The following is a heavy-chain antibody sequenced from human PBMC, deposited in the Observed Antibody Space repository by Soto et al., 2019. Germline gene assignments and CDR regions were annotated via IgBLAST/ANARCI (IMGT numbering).Heavy chain of an antibody. CDR1: GYTFTNYW. J-gene: IGHJ6*02. Sequence: PGESMKISCKGSGYTFTNYWIGWVRQMPGKGLEWMGIIYPGDSDTKYNPSFQGQVTISADKSITTTYLQWSSLKASDTAIYYCAAWFCYYGRDVWCDRTKVTV. V-gene: IGHV5-51*01. CDR2: IYPGDSDT. CDR3: AAWFCYYGRDV. D-gene: IGHD3-10*01.